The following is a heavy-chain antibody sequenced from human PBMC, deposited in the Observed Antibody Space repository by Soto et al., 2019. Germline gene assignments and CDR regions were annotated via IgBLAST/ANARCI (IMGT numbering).Heavy chain of an antibody. CDR2: ISSNGGST. Sequence: GSPLSNAWMNWVHQAPGKGLVYGSAISSNGGSTYYADSVKRRVPTSRHNSKNTLYLQMSSLRAEDTAVYYCVKDRGSSWYQFAPWGQGTLVTVSS. D-gene: IGHD6-13*01. CDR1: GSPLSNAW. CDR3: VKDRGSSWYQFAP. J-gene: IGHJ5*02. V-gene: IGHV3-64D*06.